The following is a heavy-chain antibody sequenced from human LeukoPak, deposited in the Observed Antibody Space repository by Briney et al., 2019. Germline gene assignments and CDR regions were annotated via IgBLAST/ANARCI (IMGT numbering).Heavy chain of an antibody. Sequence: PSETLSLTCAVYGGSFSGYYWSWIRQPPGKGLEWIGEINHSGSTNYNPSLKSRVTISVGTSKDQFSLKLSSVTAADTAVYYCARDRAWDSSGYYLGYDAFDIWGQGTMVTVSS. J-gene: IGHJ3*02. CDR3: ARDRAWDSSGYYLGYDAFDI. CDR2: INHSGST. V-gene: IGHV4-34*01. D-gene: IGHD3-22*01. CDR1: GGSFSGYY.